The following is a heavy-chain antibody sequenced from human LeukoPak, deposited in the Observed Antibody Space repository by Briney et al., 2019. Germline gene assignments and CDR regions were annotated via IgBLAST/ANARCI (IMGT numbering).Heavy chain of an antibody. CDR2: MSGSGGST. V-gene: IGHV3-23*01. J-gene: IGHJ4*02. CDR1: GFTFSSYA. CDR3: AKAEADERLAAAVLIFDY. Sequence: GGSLRLSCAASGFTFSSYAMSWVRQAPGRGLEWVSAMSGSGGSTYYADSVKGRFTISRDNSKNTLYLQMNSLRAEDTAVYYSAKAEADERLAAAVLIFDYWGQGTLVTVSS. D-gene: IGHD6-13*01.